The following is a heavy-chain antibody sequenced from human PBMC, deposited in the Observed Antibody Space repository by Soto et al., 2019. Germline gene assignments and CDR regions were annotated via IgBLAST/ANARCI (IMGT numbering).Heavy chain of an antibody. J-gene: IGHJ4*02. CDR3: ARAAARVLNYDFWSGYPTDW. CDR1: GYTFTSYG. Sequence: GASVKVSCKASGYTFTSYGISWVRQAPGQGLEWAGWISAYNGNTNSAQKVQGRVTMTTDTSTSTAYMERRGLRFDDTAVYYCARAAARVLNYDFWSGYPTDWWGKGTLVTAPQ. V-gene: IGHV1-18*01. CDR2: ISAYNGNT. D-gene: IGHD3-3*01.